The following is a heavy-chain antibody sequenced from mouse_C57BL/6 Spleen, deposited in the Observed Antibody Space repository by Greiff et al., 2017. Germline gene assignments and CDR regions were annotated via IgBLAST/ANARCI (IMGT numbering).Heavy chain of an antibody. J-gene: IGHJ2*01. V-gene: IGHV1-69*01. CDR2: IDPSDSYT. Sequence: QVQLQQPGAELVMPGASVKLSCKASGYTFTSYWMHWVKQRPGQGLEWIGEIDPSDSYTNYNQKFKGKSTLTVDKSSSTAYMQLSSLTSEDSAVYYCARVGYGSSYFDYWGQGTTLTVSS. CDR1: GYTFTSYW. CDR3: ARVGYGSSYFDY. D-gene: IGHD1-1*01.